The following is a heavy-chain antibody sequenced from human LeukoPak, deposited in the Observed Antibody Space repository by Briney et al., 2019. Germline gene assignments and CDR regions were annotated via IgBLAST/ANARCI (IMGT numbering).Heavy chain of an antibody. J-gene: IGHJ4*02. CDR3: ARDLPLYCSGGSCYSLNY. Sequence: GGSLRLSCTASGFTFSSYSMNWVRQAPGKGLEWVSYISSSGSTIYYADSVKGRFTISRDNAKNSLYLQMNSLRAEDTAVYYCARDLPLYCSGGSCYSLNYWGQGTLVTVSS. D-gene: IGHD2-15*01. CDR1: GFTFSSYS. CDR2: ISSSGSTI. V-gene: IGHV3-48*04.